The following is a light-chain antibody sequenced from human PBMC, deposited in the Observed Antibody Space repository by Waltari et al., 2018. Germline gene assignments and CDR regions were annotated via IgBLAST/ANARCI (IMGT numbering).Light chain of an antibody. J-gene: IGLJ2*01. CDR1: SSDGGGSDN. CDR2: DVT. CDR3: SSYVRTNTDV. V-gene: IGLV2-14*03. Sequence: QSALTQPAPAYGSPGQSIAIYCTGTSSDGGGSDNGAWYHEHPGKAPKLIMFDVTYRPSGVSHRVLSSKSGTSASLTISGLQPEDEADYYCSSYVRTNTDVFGGGTKVTVL.